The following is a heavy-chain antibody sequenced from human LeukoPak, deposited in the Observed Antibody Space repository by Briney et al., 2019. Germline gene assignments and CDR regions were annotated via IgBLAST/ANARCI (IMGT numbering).Heavy chain of an antibody. V-gene: IGHV3-48*03. J-gene: IGHJ4*02. CDR3: ARAYWGFSFDY. CDR2: ISSSGSTI. CDR1: GLTFSSYE. Sequence: GGSLRLSCAASGLTFSSYEMNWVRQAPGKGLEWVSYISSSGSTIYYADSVKGRFTISRDNAKNSLYLQMNSLRAEDTAVYYCARAYWGFSFDYWGQGTLVTVSS. D-gene: IGHD7-27*01.